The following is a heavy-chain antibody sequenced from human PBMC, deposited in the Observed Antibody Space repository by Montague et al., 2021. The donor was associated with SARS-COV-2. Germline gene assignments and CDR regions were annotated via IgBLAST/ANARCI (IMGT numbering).Heavy chain of an antibody. Sequence: SETLSLTCTVSGGSVSSGSYYWSWIRQPPGKGLQSIRYIYYTGSTNYNPSLQSRVTISVDSSKNQFSVRLSSVTAADTAVYYCARISGITSWYYDYWGQGTLVTVSS. J-gene: IGHJ4*02. V-gene: IGHV4-61*01. CDR2: IYYTGST. CDR3: ARISGITSWYYDY. CDR1: GGSVSSGSYY. D-gene: IGHD1-14*01.